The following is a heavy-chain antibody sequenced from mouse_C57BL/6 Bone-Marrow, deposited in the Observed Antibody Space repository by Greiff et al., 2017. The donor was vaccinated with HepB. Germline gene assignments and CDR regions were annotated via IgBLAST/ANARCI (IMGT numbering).Heavy chain of an antibody. J-gene: IGHJ3*01. D-gene: IGHD2-2*01. Sequence: EVQLQQSGPELVKPGASVKISCKASGYTFTDYYMNWVKQSHGKSLEWIGDINPNNGGTSYNQKFKGKATLTVDKSSSTAYMELRSLTSEDSAVYYCARSRGYGDFAYWGQGTLVTVSA. CDR3: ARSRGYGDFAY. V-gene: IGHV1-26*01. CDR1: GYTFTDYY. CDR2: INPNNGGT.